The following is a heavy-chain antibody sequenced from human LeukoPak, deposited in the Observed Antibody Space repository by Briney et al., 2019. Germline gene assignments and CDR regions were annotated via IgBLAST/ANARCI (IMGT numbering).Heavy chain of an antibody. J-gene: IGHJ4*02. CDR2: INSDGDYT. V-gene: IGHV3-74*01. D-gene: IGHD3-10*01. CDR3: ARVYYSGGYYFDY. CDR1: GFTFTTFC. Sequence: GGSLRLSCAASGFTFTTFCMHWVRQAPGKGLVWVSHINSDGDYTNYADSLKGRFTTSRDNAKNTLYLQMNSLRAEDTAVYYCARVYYSGGYYFDYWGQGILVTVSS.